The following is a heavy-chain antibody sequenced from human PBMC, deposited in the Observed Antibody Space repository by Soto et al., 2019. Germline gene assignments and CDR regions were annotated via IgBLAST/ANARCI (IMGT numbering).Heavy chain of an antibody. CDR2: ISYDGSNK. J-gene: IGHJ6*02. CDR3: ARDGNELGSRYYYYGMDV. CDR1: GFTFSSYA. D-gene: IGHD1-26*01. V-gene: IGHV3-30-3*01. Sequence: GGSLRLSCAASGFTFSSYAMHWVRQAPGKGLEWVAVISYDGSNKYYADSVKGRFTISRDNSKNTLYLQMNSLRAEDTAVCYCARDGNELGSRYYYYGMDVWGQGTTVTVSS.